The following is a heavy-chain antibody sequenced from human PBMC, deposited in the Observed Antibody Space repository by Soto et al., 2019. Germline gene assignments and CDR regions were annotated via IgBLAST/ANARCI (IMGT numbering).Heavy chain of an antibody. CDR3: ARGGFHYDFWSGYQSRYFDY. D-gene: IGHD3-3*01. CDR2: MNPNSGNT. Sequence: GASVKVSCKASGYTFASCDINWVRQATGQGLEWMGWMNPNSGNTGYAQKFQGRVTMTRNTSISTAYMELSSLRSEDTAVYYCARGGFHYDFWSGYQSRYFDYWGQGTLVTVSS. CDR1: GYTFASCD. V-gene: IGHV1-8*01. J-gene: IGHJ4*02.